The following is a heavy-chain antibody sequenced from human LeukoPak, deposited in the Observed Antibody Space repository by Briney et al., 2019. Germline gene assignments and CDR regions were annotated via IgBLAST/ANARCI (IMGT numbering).Heavy chain of an antibody. V-gene: IGHV1-46*01. J-gene: IGHJ4*02. CDR3: ARVRGGSLDY. Sequence: ASVKVSCKASGYTFAGYYMHWVRQAPGQGLEWMGIINPSGGSTSYAQKFQGRATMTRDTSTSTVYMELSSLRSEDTAVYYCARVRGGSLDYWGQGTLVTVSS. D-gene: IGHD2-15*01. CDR2: INPSGGST. CDR1: GYTFAGYY.